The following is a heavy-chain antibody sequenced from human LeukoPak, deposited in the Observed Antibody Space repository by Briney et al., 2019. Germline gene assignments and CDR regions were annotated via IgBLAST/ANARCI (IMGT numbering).Heavy chain of an antibody. J-gene: IGHJ6*02. V-gene: IGHV3-72*01. Sequence: GGSLRLSCAASGFTCSDHDMHSVRQAPGKGLEWVGRITNKGRGYTTVYDAPLNGSINNSKNDSQNPLYRQMKSLKTDDTGVYYGARAGYAHGLDVWGQGTTVTVSS. D-gene: IGHD5-12*01. CDR2: ITNKGRGYTT. CDR1: GFTCSDHD. CDR3: ARAGYAHGLDV.